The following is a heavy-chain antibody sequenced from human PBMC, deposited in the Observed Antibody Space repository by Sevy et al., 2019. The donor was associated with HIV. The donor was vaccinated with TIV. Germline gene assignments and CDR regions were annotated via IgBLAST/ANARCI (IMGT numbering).Heavy chain of an antibody. CDR1: GFKFGDYV. Sequence: GGSLRLSCRAFGFKFGDYVMIWFRQAPGKGLDWVGFIRSKVYGETREYAAAVKGRVTISRDDSKGIAYLQMNSLKTEDTARYFCTRARYYYDSGSYYGMDVWGQGTTVTVSS. D-gene: IGHD3-10*01. CDR3: TRARYYYDSGSYYGMDV. J-gene: IGHJ6*02. CDR2: IRSKVYGETR. V-gene: IGHV3-49*03.